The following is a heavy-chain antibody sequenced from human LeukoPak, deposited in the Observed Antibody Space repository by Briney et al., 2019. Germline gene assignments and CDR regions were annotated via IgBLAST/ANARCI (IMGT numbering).Heavy chain of an antibody. D-gene: IGHD3-3*01. J-gene: IGHJ4*02. CDR3: ARQGTIFGVTNFDY. V-gene: IGHV4-38-2*01. Sequence: PSETLSLTCAVSGSSISSGYYWGWIRQPPGKGLEWIGSIYHSGSTYYNPSLKSRVTISVDTSKNQFSLKLSSVTAADTAVYYCARQGTIFGVTNFDYWGQGTLVTVSS. CDR1: GSSISSGYY. CDR2: IYHSGST.